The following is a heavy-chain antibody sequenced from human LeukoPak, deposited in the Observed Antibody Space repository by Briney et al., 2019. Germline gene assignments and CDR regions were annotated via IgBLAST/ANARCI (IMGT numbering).Heavy chain of an antibody. D-gene: IGHD4-11*01. CDR1: GFTFDDYA. V-gene: IGHV3-9*01. J-gene: IGHJ5*02. CDR3: ARRMTTVTTEGDWFDP. Sequence: PGRSLRLSCAASGFTFDDYAMHWVRQAPGKGLEWVSGISWNSGSIGYADSVEGRFTISRDNAKNSLYLQMNSLRAEDTALYYCARRMTTVTTEGDWFDPGAREPWSPSPQ. CDR2: ISWNSGSI.